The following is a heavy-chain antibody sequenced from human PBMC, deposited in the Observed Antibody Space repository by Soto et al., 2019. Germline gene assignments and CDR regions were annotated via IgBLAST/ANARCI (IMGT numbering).Heavy chain of an antibody. CDR3: ARDSGSDCYDF. CDR1: GFTFSSYG. CDR2: LWFDGSHK. Sequence: QVQLLESGGGVVQPGGSLRLYCEASGFTFSSYGMNWVRQAPGKVLEWVAVLWFDGSHKFYADSVKGRFTISRDNYKNTLYLQMNSLRVEDTAVYYCARDSGSDCYDFWGQGTMVTVSS. D-gene: IGHD2-21*01. V-gene: IGHV3-33*01. J-gene: IGHJ4*02.